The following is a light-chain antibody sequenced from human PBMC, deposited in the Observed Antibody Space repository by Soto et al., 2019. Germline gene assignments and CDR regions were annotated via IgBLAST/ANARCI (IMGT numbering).Light chain of an antibody. CDR3: KQYVSSPIT. CDR1: QSVSSNY. CDR2: GAY. Sequence: IVLTQSPGTLSLSPGERATLSCRPSQSVSSNYLAWYQQKPGQTHRLLIYGAYSRATGIQDRFSGSGSGTDFTLTISRLEPEDFVVYYCKQYVSSPITFGQGTRLENK. J-gene: IGKJ5*01. V-gene: IGKV3-20*01.